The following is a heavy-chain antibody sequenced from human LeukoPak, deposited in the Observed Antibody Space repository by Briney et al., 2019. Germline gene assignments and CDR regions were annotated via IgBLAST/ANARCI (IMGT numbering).Heavy chain of an antibody. CDR2: IGTAGDT. J-gene: IGHJ3*02. Sequence: PGGSLRLSCAASGFTFSGYWMHWVRQATGKGLEWVSAIGTAGDTYYPGSVKGRFTISRENAKNSFYLQMNNLRAGDTAVYYCARGADYSSSWYRESDAFDIWGQGTLVTVSS. CDR1: GFTFSGYW. V-gene: IGHV3-13*04. CDR3: ARGADYSSSWYRESDAFDI. D-gene: IGHD6-13*01.